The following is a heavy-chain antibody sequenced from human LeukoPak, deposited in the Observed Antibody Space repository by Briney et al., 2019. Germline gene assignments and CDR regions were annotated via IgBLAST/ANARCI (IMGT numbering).Heavy chain of an antibody. Sequence: SQTLSLTCAISGDSVSRNIAAWNWIRQSPSRGLEWLGRTYYRSKWYNDYAVSVKSRITINTDTSKNQFSLQLNAVTPEDTAVYYCARVYSSGWYDWFDPWGQGTLVTVSS. V-gene: IGHV6-1*01. CDR3: ARVYSSGWYDWFDP. CDR1: GDSVSRNIAA. CDR2: TYYRSKWYN. J-gene: IGHJ5*02. D-gene: IGHD6-19*01.